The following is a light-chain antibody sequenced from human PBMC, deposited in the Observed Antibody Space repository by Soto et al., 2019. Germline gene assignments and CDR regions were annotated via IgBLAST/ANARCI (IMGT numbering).Light chain of an antibody. CDR3: QQYGGSPIT. CDR2: GAS. CDR1: QSVTTR. Sequence: IVLTLSPGTLSLSPGERVTLSCRASQSVTTRLAWYQHKPGQAPTLLMSGASNRASGVPVRFSGSGSGTDFTLTITRLEPEDFALYYCQQYGGSPITFGLGTRLEIK. J-gene: IGKJ5*01. V-gene: IGKV3-20*01.